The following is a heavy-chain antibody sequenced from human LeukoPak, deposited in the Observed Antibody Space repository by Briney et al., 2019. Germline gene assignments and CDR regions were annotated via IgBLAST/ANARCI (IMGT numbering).Heavy chain of an antibody. Sequence: SETLSLTCTVSGGSISSSSYYWGWIRQPPGKGLEWIGSIYYSGSTYYNPSLKSRVTISVDTSKNQFSLKLSSVTAADTAVYYCARVRQWLVRKYYFDYWGQGTLVTVSS. CDR3: ARVRQWLVRKYYFDY. D-gene: IGHD6-19*01. J-gene: IGHJ4*02. CDR1: GGSISSSSYY. CDR2: IYYSGST. V-gene: IGHV4-39*01.